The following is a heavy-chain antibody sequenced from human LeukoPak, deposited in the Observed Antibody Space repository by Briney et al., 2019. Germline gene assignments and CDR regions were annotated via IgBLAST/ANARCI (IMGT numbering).Heavy chain of an antibody. D-gene: IGHD6-19*01. V-gene: IGHV3-15*01. CDR3: TTGGWPFDY. CDR2: IKSKTDGGTT. J-gene: IGHJ4*02. Sequence: GGSLRLSCAASGFTFSNAWMSWVRQAPGKGLEWVGCIKSKTDGGTTDYAAPVKGRFTISRDDSKNTLYLQMNSLKTEDTAVYYCTTGGWPFDYWGQGTLVTVSS. CDR1: GFTFSNAW.